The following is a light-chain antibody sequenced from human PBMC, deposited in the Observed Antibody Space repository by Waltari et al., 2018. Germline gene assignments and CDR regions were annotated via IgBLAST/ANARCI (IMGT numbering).Light chain of an antibody. CDR3: SSYTATSSFYV. CDR2: EVS. CDR1: SSDVGGYNY. J-gene: IGLJ1*01. V-gene: IGLV2-14*01. Sequence: QSALTQPASVSGSPGQSITISCTGTSSDVGGYNYVSWYHQHPGKAPNVVIYEVSKRPSGVSNRFSGSKTGNPASLTISGLQIEDEADYYCSSYTATSSFYVFAAATKVTVL.